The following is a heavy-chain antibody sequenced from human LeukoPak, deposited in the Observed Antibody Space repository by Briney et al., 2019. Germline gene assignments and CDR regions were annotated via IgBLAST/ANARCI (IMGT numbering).Heavy chain of an antibody. Sequence: GASVKVSCKASGYTFTSYYMHWVRQAPGQGLEWMGIINPSGGSTSYAQKFQGRVTMTRNTSTSTVYMELSSLRSEDTAVYYCARGAIIYDFWSGYLVGHFDYWGQGTLVTVSS. D-gene: IGHD3-3*01. CDR2: INPSGGST. CDR3: ARGAIIYDFWSGYLVGHFDY. V-gene: IGHV1-46*03. J-gene: IGHJ4*02. CDR1: GYTFTSYY.